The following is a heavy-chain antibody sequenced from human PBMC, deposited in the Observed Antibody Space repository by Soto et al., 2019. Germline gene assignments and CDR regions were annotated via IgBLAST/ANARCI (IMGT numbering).Heavy chain of an antibody. D-gene: IGHD3-22*01. CDR3: TTDPPLYDSSGYYFRYFDY. Sequence: EVQLVESGGGLVKPGGYLRLSCAASGFTFSNAWLNWFRQAPGKGLEWVGRIKSKTDGGTTDYAAPVKGRFTISRDDSKDTLYLQMNSLKTEATAVYYCTTDPPLYDSSGYYFRYFDYWGQGTLVTVSS. CDR1: GFTFSNAW. V-gene: IGHV3-15*07. CDR2: IKSKTDGGTT. J-gene: IGHJ4*02.